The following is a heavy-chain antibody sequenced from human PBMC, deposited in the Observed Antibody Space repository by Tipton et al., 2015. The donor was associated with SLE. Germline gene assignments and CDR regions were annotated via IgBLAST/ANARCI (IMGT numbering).Heavy chain of an antibody. D-gene: IGHD3-22*01. J-gene: IGHJ3*02. CDR2: ISSSSSTI. V-gene: IGHV3-48*01. CDR1: GFTFSSYS. Sequence: SLRLSCAASGFTFSSYSMNWVRQAPGKGLEWVSYISSSSSTIYYADSVKGRFTISRDNAKNSLYLQMNSLRAEDTAVYYCARQPRDSSGYSSDACDIWVQGTMGTVSS. CDR3: ARQPRDSSGYSSDACDI.